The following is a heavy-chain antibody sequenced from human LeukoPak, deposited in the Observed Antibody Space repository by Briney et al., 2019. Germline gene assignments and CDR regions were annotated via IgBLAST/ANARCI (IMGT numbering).Heavy chain of an antibody. D-gene: IGHD4-17*01. CDR1: GFTFSS. CDR3: ARSMMTTVISFDY. CDR2: ISSSSSTI. V-gene: IGHV3-48*01. J-gene: IGHJ4*02. Sequence: GGSLRLSCAASGFTFSSMNWDRQAPGKGLEWVSYISSSSSTIYYADSVKGRFTISRDNAKNSLYLQMNSLRAEDTAVYYCARSMMTTVISFDYWGQGTLVTVSS.